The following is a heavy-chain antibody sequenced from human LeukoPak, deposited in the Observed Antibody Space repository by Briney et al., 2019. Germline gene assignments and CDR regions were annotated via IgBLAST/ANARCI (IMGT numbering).Heavy chain of an antibody. J-gene: IGHJ2*01. CDR3: ARECGNPSEGHWYFDL. CDR2: ISAYNGNT. D-gene: IGHD4-23*01. Sequence: ASVKVSCKASGYTFISYGISWMRQAPGQGLEWMGWISAYNGNTNNAQKFQGRVTVTTDTSTSTAYMELRSLRSDDTAVYYCARECGNPSEGHWYFDLWGRGTLVTVSS. V-gene: IGHV1-18*01. CDR1: GYTFISYG.